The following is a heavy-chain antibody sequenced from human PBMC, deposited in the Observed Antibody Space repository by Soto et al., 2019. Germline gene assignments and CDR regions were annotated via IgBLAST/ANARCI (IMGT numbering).Heavy chain of an antibody. Sequence: PSETLSLTCTVSGAALSSGGDFYTWVRQPPGKGLEWLGYIYYSGGTNYNPSLKSRVTISLDKSKSQFSLRLISVTAADTAVYYCTREQSDDNYFDPWGQGTLVTVSS. V-gene: IGHV4-61*08. CDR2: IYYSGGT. J-gene: IGHJ5*02. CDR1: GAALSSGGDF. D-gene: IGHD6-19*01. CDR3: TREQSDDNYFDP.